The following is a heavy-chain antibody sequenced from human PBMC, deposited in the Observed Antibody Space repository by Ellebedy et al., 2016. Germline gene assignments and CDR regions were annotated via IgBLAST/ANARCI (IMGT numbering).Heavy chain of an antibody. CDR1: GGSFSAYY. V-gene: IGHV4-34*01. CDR3: ARHLGTPGPWDPFDL. D-gene: IGHD7-27*01. Sequence: SETLSLTCAVYGGSFSAYYWSWIRQPPGKGLEWIGEINHSGSTNYNPSLKSRVTISVDTSKNQISLNLRSVTAADSGVYYCARHLGTPGPWDPFDLWGQGTMVTVSS. CDR2: INHSGST. J-gene: IGHJ3*01.